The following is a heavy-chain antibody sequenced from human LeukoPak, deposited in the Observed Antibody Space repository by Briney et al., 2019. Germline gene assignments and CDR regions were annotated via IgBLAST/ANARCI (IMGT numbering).Heavy chain of an antibody. CDR1: GFTFSSYA. J-gene: IGHJ4*02. CDR2: ISSNGGST. CDR3: VKAYNDSSGYFLRYFSLDY. D-gene: IGHD3-22*01. Sequence: PGGSLRLSCSASGFTFSSYAMHWVRQAPGKGLEYVSAISSNGGSTYYADSVKGRFTISRDNSKNTLYLQMSSLRAEDSAVYYCVKAYNDSSGYFLRYFSLDYWGQGTLVTVSS. V-gene: IGHV3-64D*06.